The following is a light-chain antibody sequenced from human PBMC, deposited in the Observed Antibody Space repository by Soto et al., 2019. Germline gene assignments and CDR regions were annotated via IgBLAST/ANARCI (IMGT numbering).Light chain of an antibody. J-gene: IGLJ1*01. CDR1: SSDVGGYNF. V-gene: IGLV2-14*01. Sequence: QSALTQPASVSGSPGQSITISCTGTSSDVGGYNFVSWYQQHPGKAPKLMIYDVTTRPSGVSNRFSGSKSGTTASLTISGLQADDEAEYYCCSYTSSTSYVFGTGTKVTVL. CDR3: CSYTSSTSYV. CDR2: DVT.